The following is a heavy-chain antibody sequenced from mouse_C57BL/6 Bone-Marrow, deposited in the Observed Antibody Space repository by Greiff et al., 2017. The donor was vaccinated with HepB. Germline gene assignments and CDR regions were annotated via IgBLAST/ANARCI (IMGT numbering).Heavy chain of an antibody. CDR1: GYSFTGYF. CDR2: INPYNGDT. Sequence: VQLQQSGPELVKPGDSVKISCKASGYSFTGYFMNWVMQSHGKSLEWIGRINPYNGDTFYNQKFKGKATLTVDKSSSTAHMELRSLTSEDSAVYYCARSHDYDSWFAYWGQGTTLTVSS. J-gene: IGHJ2*01. CDR3: ARSHDYDSWFAY. V-gene: IGHV1-20*01. D-gene: IGHD2-4*01.